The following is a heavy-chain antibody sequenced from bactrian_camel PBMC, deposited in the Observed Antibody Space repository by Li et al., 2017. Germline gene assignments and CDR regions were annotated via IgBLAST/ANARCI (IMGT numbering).Heavy chain of an antibody. J-gene: IGHJ4*01. CDR1: GYTNRPYC. CDR2: IDSDGST. V-gene: IGHV3S67*01. Sequence: DVQLVESGGGSVDAGGSLRLSCTASGYTNRPYCMGWFRQAPGKEREGVAAIDSDGSTSYADSVKGRFTISKDNAENTLYLQMNSLKPEDTAMYYCAANPNVWCDSHQYNYWGQGTQVTVS. CDR3: AANPNVWCDSHQYNY. D-gene: IGHD2*01.